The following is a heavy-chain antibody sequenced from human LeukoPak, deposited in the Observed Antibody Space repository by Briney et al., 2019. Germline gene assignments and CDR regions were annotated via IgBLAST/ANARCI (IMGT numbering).Heavy chain of an antibody. V-gene: IGHV3-74*01. CDR2: ISGDGNDI. Sequence: GGSLRLSCAASGFTFSSYWMHWVRQAPGKGLVWVSRISGDGNDISYAESMKGRFTISRDNAKNTAYLQMNSLRAEDTAVYYCARAYCSSNSCSRASDIWGQGTMVTVSS. CDR1: GFTFSSYW. CDR3: ARAYCSSNSCSRASDI. J-gene: IGHJ3*02. D-gene: IGHD2-2*01.